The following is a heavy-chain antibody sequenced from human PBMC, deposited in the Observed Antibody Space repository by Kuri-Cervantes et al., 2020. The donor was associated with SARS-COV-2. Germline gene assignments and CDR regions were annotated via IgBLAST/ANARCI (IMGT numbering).Heavy chain of an antibody. D-gene: IGHD2-15*01. J-gene: IGHJ6*03. Sequence: LRLSCTVSGGSISSHYWSWIRQPPGKGLEWVGHIYYSGSTDYNPSLKSRISMSIDTSKNQFSLKLRSVTAADTAAYFCARGSCSGGSCYFYLAVWGKGTPVTVSS. CDR3: ARGSCSGGSCYFYLAV. CDR1: GGSISSHY. CDR2: IYYSGST. V-gene: IGHV4-30-4*08.